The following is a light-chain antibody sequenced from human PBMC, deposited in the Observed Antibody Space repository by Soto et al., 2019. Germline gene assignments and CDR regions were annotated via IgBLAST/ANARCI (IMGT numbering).Light chain of an antibody. CDR1: QNIRTW. CDR2: KAS. J-gene: IGKJ1*01. V-gene: IGKV1-5*03. CDR3: QQYNDYQRT. Sequence: DIQMTQSPSTLSASAGDRVTITCRASQNIRTWLAWYQQKPGKAPKLLIYKASSLETGVPSRFSGSGSGTDFTLTISNLQTDDVATYYCQQYNDYQRTFGRGTKVEIK.